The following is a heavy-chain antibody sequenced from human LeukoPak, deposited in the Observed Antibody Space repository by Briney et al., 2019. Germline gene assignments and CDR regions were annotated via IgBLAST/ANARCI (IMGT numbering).Heavy chain of an antibody. V-gene: IGHV1-69*13. CDR1: GGTFISYA. J-gene: IGHJ6*02. CDR2: IIPIFGTA. Sequence: GASVKVSCKASGGTFISYAISWVRQAPGQGLEWMGGIIPIFGTANYAQKFQGRVTITADESTSTAYMELSSLRSEDTAVYYCALNWGTTIYYYGMDVWGQGTTVTVSS. CDR3: ALNWGTTIYYYGMDV. D-gene: IGHD3-16*01.